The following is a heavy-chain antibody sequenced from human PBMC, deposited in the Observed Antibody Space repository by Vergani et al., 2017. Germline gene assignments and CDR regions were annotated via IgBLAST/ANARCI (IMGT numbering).Heavy chain of an antibody. D-gene: IGHD3-9*01. CDR1: GYPFSNYH. CDR2: INPSGGHT. CDR3: ARGDYGILTGYRY. V-gene: IGHV1-46*03. J-gene: IGHJ4*02. Sequence: QVQVVQSGAEVKKSGASVKVSCKISGYPFSNYHMHWVRQALGQGLEWMGIINPSGGHTNYAQKFQGRVTMTRDTSTSTVYMELSSLRSEDTAIYYCARGDYGILTGYRYWGQGTLVTVSA.